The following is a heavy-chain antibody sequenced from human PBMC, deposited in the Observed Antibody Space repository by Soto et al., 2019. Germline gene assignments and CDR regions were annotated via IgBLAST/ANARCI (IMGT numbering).Heavy chain of an antibody. V-gene: IGHV1-69*04. CDR1: GGTFSSYT. D-gene: IGHD1-1*01. CDR2: IIPILGIA. J-gene: IGHJ4*02. Sequence: ASVKVSCKASGGTFSSYTISWVRQAPGQGLEWMGRIIPILGIANYAQKFQGRVTITADKSTSTAYMELSSLRSEDTAVYYCAREVLERRQFDYWGQGTLVTVSS. CDR3: AREVLERRQFDY.